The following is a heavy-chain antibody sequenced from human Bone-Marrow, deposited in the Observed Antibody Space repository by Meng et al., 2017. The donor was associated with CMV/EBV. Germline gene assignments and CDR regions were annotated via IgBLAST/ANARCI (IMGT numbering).Heavy chain of an antibody. D-gene: IGHD2-15*01. V-gene: IGHV3-21*01. J-gene: IGHJ4*02. Sequence: GESLKISCAASGFTLSSYSMNWVRQAPGKGLEWVSSISSSSSYIYYADSLKGRFTITRDNANNTLYLQMNSLRAEDTAMYFCARGGVGGSFDNWGQGTLVTVSS. CDR1: GFTLSSYS. CDR2: ISSSSSYI. CDR3: ARGGVGGSFDN.